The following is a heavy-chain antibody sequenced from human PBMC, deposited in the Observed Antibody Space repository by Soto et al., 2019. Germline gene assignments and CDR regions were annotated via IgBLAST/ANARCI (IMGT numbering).Heavy chain of an antibody. CDR1: GFTFSSYG. J-gene: IGHJ2*01. D-gene: IGHD2-21*02. Sequence: QVQLVESGGGVVQPGRSLRLSCAASGFTFSSYGMHWVRQAPGKGLEWVAVISYDGSNKYYADSVKGRFTISRDNSKNTLYLQMNSLRAEDTAVYYCAIGLAYCGGDCYSHFDLWGRGTLVIVSS. CDR3: AIGLAYCGGDCYSHFDL. CDR2: ISYDGSNK. V-gene: IGHV3-30*03.